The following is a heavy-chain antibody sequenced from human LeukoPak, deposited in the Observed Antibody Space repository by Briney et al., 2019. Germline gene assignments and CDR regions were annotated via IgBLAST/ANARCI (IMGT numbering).Heavy chain of an antibody. J-gene: IGHJ4*02. CDR3: ARGRVNVLWFGELLH. Sequence: ASVKVSCKASGYTFSNYAINWVRQAPGQGLEWMGWISTYNGNTNYAQKLQDRVTMTTDTSTSTAYMELRSLRSEDTAVYYCARGRVNVLWFGELLHWGQGTLVTVSS. V-gene: IGHV1-18*01. CDR2: ISTYNGNT. D-gene: IGHD3-10*01. CDR1: GYTFSNYA.